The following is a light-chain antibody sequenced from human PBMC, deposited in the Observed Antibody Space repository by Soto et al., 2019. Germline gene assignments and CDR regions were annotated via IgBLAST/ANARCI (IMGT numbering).Light chain of an antibody. CDR1: ESISRW. CDR3: QQYNDYSP. CDR2: DAS. J-gene: IGKJ1*01. V-gene: IGKV1-5*01. Sequence: DIQMNQSPSTLSATVGDRVTITCRASESISRWLAWFQQKPGKAPNLLIYDASILQSGVPSRFSGSGSGTDFTLTISSLQPEDFVTYYCQQYNDYSPFGQVTMVDIK.